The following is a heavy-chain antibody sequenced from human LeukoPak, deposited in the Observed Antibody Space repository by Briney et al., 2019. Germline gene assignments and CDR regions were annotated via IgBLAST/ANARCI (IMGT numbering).Heavy chain of an antibody. CDR1: GGSISSYY. J-gene: IGHJ4*02. CDR2: VYYSGST. Sequence: SETLSLTCTVSGGSISSYYWSWIRQPPGKGLEWIGYVYYSGSTNYNPSLKSRVTITVDTSKNQFSLKLSSVTAADTAVYYCARWTWGNFDYWGQGTLVTVSS. D-gene: IGHD3-16*01. V-gene: IGHV4-59*01. CDR3: ARWTWGNFDY.